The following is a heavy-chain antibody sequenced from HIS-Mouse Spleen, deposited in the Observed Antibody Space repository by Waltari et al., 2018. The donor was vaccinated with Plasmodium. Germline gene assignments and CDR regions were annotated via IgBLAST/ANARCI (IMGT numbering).Heavy chain of an antibody. CDR2: IYYIGST. D-gene: IGHD1-26*01. J-gene: IGHJ4*02. CDR1: GGSISSYY. CDR3: ARERRYSGSYYYFDY. Sequence: QVQLQESGPGLVKPSETLSLTCTVSGGSISSYYWSWIRQPPGKGLEWIGYIYYIGSTNYNPSLKRRVTISVDTSKNQFSLKLSSVTAADTAVYYCARERRYSGSYYYFDYWGQGTLVTVSS. V-gene: IGHV4-59*01.